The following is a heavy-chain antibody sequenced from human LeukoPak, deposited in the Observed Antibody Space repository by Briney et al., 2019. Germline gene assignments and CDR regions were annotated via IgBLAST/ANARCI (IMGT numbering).Heavy chain of an antibody. CDR3: ASHSSGWYALPFDY. Sequence: PGGSLRLSCAASGFTFSSFAMHWVRQAPGKGLEWVAVISYDGSNKYYADSVKGRFTISRDNSKNTLYLQMNSLRAEDTAVYYCASHSSGWYALPFDYWGQGTLVTVSS. V-gene: IGHV3-30*03. D-gene: IGHD6-19*01. J-gene: IGHJ4*02. CDR2: ISYDGSNK. CDR1: GFTFSSFA.